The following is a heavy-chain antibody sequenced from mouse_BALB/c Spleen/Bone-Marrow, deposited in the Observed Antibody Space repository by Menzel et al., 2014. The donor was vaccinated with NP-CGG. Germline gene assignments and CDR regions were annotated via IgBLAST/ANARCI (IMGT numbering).Heavy chain of an antibody. CDR2: IDPESSTI. CDR1: GFDFSRYW. V-gene: IGHV4-1*02. D-gene: IGHD1-1*01. J-gene: IGHJ2*01. CDR3: ARLGYYGHFDY. Sequence: EVQGVESGSGLVQPGGSLKLSCAASGFDFSRYWMSWVRQAPGKGLEWIGEIDPESSTINYTPSLKDKFIISRDNAKKTLFLHMSKVRSEDTALYYCARLGYYGHFDYWGQGTTLTVSS.